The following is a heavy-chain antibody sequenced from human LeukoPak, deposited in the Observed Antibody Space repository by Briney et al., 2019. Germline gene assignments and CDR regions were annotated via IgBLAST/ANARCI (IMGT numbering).Heavy chain of an antibody. J-gene: IGHJ4*02. CDR2: IYYSGST. CDR1: GGSISSGGYY. D-gene: IGHD1-26*01. CDR3: ARAGMGAPGQGRFDY. Sequence: SQTLSLTCTVSGGSISSGGYYWSWIRQHPGKGLEWIGYIYYSGSTYYNPSLKSRVTISVDTSKNQFSLKLSSVTAADTAVYYCARAGMGAPGQGRFDYWGQGTLVTVSS. V-gene: IGHV4-31*03.